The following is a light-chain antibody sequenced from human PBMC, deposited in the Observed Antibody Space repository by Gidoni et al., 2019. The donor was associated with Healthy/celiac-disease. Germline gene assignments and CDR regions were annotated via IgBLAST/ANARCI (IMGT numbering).Light chain of an antibody. CDR2: GAA. Sequence: ERVSTQSPGTVSLSQGERATLSCRASQSDSSIYVAWYQQKPSQAPRLIIYGAATRATGIPDSISGSGSWTDFTITLRRLEPEDFAVHHCQRYVSAFGQGTKVEIK. V-gene: IGKV3-20*01. CDR1: QSDSSIY. CDR3: QRYVSA. J-gene: IGKJ1*01.